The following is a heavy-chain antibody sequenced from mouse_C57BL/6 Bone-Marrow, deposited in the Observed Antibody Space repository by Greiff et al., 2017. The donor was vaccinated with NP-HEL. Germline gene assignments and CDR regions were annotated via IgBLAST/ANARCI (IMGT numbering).Heavy chain of an antibody. Sequence: EVHLVESGGGLVQPGGSLSLSCAASGFTFTDYYMSWVRQPPGKALEWLGFISNKANGYTTEYSASVKGRFTISRDNSQSILYLQMNALRAEDSATYYCARYNPYAMDYWGQGTSVTVSA. CDR1: GFTFTDYY. V-gene: IGHV7-3*01. CDR2: ISNKANGYTT. CDR3: ARYNPYAMDY. J-gene: IGHJ4*01.